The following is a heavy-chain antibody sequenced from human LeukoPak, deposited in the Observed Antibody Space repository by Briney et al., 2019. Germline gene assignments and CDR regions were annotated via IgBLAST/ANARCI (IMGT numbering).Heavy chain of an antibody. V-gene: IGHV3-7*01. CDR3: ARDIEAAGLFFDY. CDR2: IKYDGSEK. CDR1: GFTFSSYW. J-gene: IGHJ4*02. Sequence: AGGSLRLSCAASGFTFSSYWMSWVRQAPGKGLEWVANIKYDGSEKDYVDSVKGRFTISRDNAKNSLYLQMNSLGAEDTAVYYCARDIEAAGLFFDYWGQGTLVTVSS. D-gene: IGHD6-13*01.